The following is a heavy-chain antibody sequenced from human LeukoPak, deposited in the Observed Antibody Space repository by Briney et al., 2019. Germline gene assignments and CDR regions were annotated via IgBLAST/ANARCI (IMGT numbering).Heavy chain of an antibody. J-gene: IGHJ4*02. CDR3: ARDGSGRTHFDY. CDR1: GYTLTTYA. CDR2: INAGNGDT. Sequence: GASVNVSCKASGYTLTTYAMHWVRQAPGQSLEWMGWINAGNGDTKYSQNFQGRVTITRDTSANTAYMELSSLRSEDTAVYYCARDGSGRTHFDYWGQGTLVTVSS. D-gene: IGHD3-10*01. V-gene: IGHV1-3*01.